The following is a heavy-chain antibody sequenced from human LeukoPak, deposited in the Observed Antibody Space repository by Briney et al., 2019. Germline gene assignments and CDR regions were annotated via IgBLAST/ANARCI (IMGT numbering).Heavy chain of an antibody. V-gene: IGHV1-2*02. D-gene: IGHD2-21*02. CDR1: GYTFTGYY. Sequence: ASVKVSCKASGYTFTGYYMHWVRQAPGQGLGWMGWINPNSGGTNYAQKFQGRVTMTRDTSISTAYMELSRLRSDDTAVYYCARSKGVVTATAKHAFDIWGQGTMVTVSS. CDR2: INPNSGGT. J-gene: IGHJ3*02. CDR3: ARSKGVVTATAKHAFDI.